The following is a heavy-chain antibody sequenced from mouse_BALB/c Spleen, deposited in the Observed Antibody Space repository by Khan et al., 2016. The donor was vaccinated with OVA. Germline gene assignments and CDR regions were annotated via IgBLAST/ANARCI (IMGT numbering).Heavy chain of an antibody. D-gene: IGHD1-1*01. CDR2: ISYSGRT. J-gene: IGHJ2*01. CDR1: GYSITSDYA. CDR3: ARSVTITTLVATDFDY. Sequence: EVQLQELGPGLVKPSQSLSLTCTVTGYSITSDYAWNWIRQFPGNKLEWMGYISYSGRTSYNPSLKSRLSLTRDTSKTPFFLQWKSVTTEDTATYYCARSVTITTLVATDFDYWGQGTTLTVSA. V-gene: IGHV3-2*02.